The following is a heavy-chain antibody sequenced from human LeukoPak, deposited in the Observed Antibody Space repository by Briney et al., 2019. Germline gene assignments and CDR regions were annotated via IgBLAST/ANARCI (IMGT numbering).Heavy chain of an antibody. D-gene: IGHD3-3*01. CDR3: ARLGPYYDFWSGYYTYNWFDP. Sequence: SETLSLTSAVYGGSFSGYYWSWIRQPPGKGLEWIGEINHSGSTNYNPSRKSRVTISVDTSKNQFSLKLSSVTAADTAVYYCARLGPYYDFWSGYYTYNWFDPWGQGTLVTVSS. CDR1: GGSFSGYY. CDR2: INHSGST. J-gene: IGHJ5*02. V-gene: IGHV4-34*01.